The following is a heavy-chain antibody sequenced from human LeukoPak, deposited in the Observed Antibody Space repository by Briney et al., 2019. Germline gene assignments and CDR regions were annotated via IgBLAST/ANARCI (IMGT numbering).Heavy chain of an antibody. Sequence: KLSETLSLTCTVSGGSISSYYWSWIRQPPGKGLEWIGYIYYSGSTNYNPSLKSRVTISVETSKNQFSLKLSSVTAADTAVYYCARVTGYMIEDYFDYWGQGTLVTVSS. V-gene: IGHV4-59*01. CDR2: IYYSGST. J-gene: IGHJ4*02. CDR3: ARVTGYMIEDYFDY. CDR1: GGSISSYY. D-gene: IGHD3-22*01.